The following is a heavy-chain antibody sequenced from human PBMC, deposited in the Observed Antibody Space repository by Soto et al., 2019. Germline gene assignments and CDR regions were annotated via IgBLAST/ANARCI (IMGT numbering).Heavy chain of an antibody. CDR3: ATSFGSGSRAFDY. CDR1: GDTFNFYT. CDR2: FNPILSFS. D-gene: IGHD3-10*01. Sequence: QVQLVQSGAEVKKPGSSVKVSCKASGDTFNFYTINWVRQAPGLGLEWMGRFNPILSFSNSALKFQGRVTLPADKSTSTAYMVLSSLRSEDTAIYYCATSFGSGSRAFDYWGQGALVTVSS. V-gene: IGHV1-69*02. J-gene: IGHJ4*02.